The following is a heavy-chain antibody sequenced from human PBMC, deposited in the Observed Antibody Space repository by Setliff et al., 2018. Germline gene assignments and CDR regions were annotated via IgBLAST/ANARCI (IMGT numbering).Heavy chain of an antibody. CDR1: GYIFTYYA. D-gene: IGHD3-22*01. CDR2: INAGNGNT. V-gene: IGHV1-3*01. J-gene: IGHJ4*02. Sequence: GASVKVSCKASGYIFTYYAIHWVRQAPGQRLAWMGWINAGNGNTKYSQKFQGRVTITRDTSASTAYMELSSLTSEDTAVYYCARRPYDSSGYFNYWGQGTLVTVSS. CDR3: ARRPYDSSGYFNY.